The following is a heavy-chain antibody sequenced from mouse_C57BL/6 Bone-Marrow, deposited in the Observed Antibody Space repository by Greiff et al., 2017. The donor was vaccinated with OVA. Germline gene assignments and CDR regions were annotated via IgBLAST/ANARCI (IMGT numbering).Heavy chain of an antibody. V-gene: IGHV8-12*01. Sequence: VKLVESGPGILQSSQTLSLTCSFSGFSLSTSGMGVSWIRQPSGKGLEWLAHIYWDDDKRYNPSLKSRLTISKDTSRNQVFLKITSVDTADTATYYCAHYYYGSSYVWFAYWGQGTLVTVSA. CDR1: GFSLSTSGMG. D-gene: IGHD1-1*01. CDR3: AHYYYGSSYVWFAY. CDR2: IYWDDDK. J-gene: IGHJ3*01.